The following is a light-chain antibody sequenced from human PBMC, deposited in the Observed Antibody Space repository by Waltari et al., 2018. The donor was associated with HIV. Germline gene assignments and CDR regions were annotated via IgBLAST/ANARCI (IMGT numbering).Light chain of an antibody. J-gene: IGLJ1*01. CDR1: SSNVGSYT. V-gene: IGLV1-44*01. CDR3: AAWDDRLKHYV. Sequence: QSVLTQPPSASGTPGQGVTISCSGGSSNVGSYTVNWYRHLPGTAPKLLIYSYDHRPTGFPDRFSASKSGTSASLAISGLQSEDEADFYCAAWDDRLKHYVFGTGTRVTVL. CDR2: SYD.